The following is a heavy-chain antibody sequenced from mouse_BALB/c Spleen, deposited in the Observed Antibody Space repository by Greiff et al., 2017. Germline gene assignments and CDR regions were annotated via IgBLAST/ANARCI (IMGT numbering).Heavy chain of an antibody. V-gene: IGHV1-20*02. Sequence: VQLQQSGAELVKPGASVKLSCKASGYSFTGYFMNWVMQSHGKSLEWIGRINPYNGDTFYNQKFKGKATLTVDKSSSTAHMELRSLASEDSAVYYCARKVLDYAMDYWGQGTSVTVSS. D-gene: IGHD2-14*01. CDR1: GYSFTGYF. CDR3: ARKVLDYAMDY. J-gene: IGHJ4*01. CDR2: INPYNGDT.